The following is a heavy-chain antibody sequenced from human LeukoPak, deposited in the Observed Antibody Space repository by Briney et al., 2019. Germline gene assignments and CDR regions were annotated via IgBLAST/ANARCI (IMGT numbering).Heavy chain of an antibody. Sequence: SGTLSPPFAVLGGPFSGYYWSWIRQPPGKGLEGIGYFYYSGSAYNNPSFKSPATISVDTSKNQFSLKLNSVTGADTAVYYCAKSHGYGLIDIWGQGTMVTVSS. CDR3: AKSHGYGLIDI. V-gene: IGHV4-34*11. D-gene: IGHD3-10*01. CDR1: GGPFSGYY. J-gene: IGHJ3*02. CDR2: FYYSGSA.